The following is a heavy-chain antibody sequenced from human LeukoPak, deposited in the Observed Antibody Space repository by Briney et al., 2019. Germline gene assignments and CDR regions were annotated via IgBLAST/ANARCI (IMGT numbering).Heavy chain of an antibody. D-gene: IGHD3-3*01. Sequence: GGSLRLSCGGSGFRFSSYAMSWVRQAPGKGLEWVSGISGSGGATYYISPAKDRFTISRDNSKNTLYLQMRDLRAEDTAVYYCAKDYGDFGSDYFFAFDVWGHGTVVTVPS. V-gene: IGHV3-23*01. CDR1: GFRFSSYA. CDR2: ISGSGGAT. J-gene: IGHJ3*01. CDR3: AKDYGDFGSDYFFAFDV.